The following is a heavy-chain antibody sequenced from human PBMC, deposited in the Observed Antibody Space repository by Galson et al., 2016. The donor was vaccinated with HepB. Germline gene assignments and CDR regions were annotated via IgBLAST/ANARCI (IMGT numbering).Heavy chain of an antibody. CDR1: GYTFTSYQ. D-gene: IGHD4/OR15-4a*01. CDR2: INPSGGDT. Sequence: SVKVSCKAFGYTFTSYQLHWVRQAPGHGLEWMGVINPSGGDTNYVQKFQGRVTMTRDTSTSTVYLELSSLISEDTAVYYCARKGLSGGDWFFDLWGRGTLVTVFS. J-gene: IGHJ2*01. V-gene: IGHV1-46*01. CDR3: ARKGLSGGDWFFDL.